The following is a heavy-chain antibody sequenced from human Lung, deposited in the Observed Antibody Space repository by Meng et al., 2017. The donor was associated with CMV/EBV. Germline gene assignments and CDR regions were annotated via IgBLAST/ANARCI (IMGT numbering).Heavy chain of an antibody. Sequence: YCAASRFIFSNYGMHWVRQAPGKGLEWVSFIRYDGSNKYYADSVKGRFTISRDNSKNKLRLQMTSLGAEDTAGYYCWKDASGYNLNSVYFDYWGQGTLVTFSS. CDR3: WKDASGYNLNSVYFDY. D-gene: IGHD1-7*01. J-gene: IGHJ4*02. V-gene: IGHV3-30*02. CDR1: RFIFSNYG. CDR2: IRYDGSNK.